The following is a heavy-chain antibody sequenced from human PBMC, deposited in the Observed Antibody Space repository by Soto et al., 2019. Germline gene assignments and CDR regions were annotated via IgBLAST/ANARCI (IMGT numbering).Heavy chain of an antibody. V-gene: IGHV4-34*01. J-gene: IGHJ3*02. CDR3: ARGPISGDQMEGAFDI. D-gene: IGHD2-21*01. Sequence: SETLSLTCAVYGGSFSGYYWSWIRQPPGKGLEWIGEINRSGSTTYNPSVKSRVTISVDTSKNEFSLKLSSGTAADTAVYYSARGPISGDQMEGAFDIWGQGTMVTVSS. CDR2: INRSGST. CDR1: GGSFSGYY.